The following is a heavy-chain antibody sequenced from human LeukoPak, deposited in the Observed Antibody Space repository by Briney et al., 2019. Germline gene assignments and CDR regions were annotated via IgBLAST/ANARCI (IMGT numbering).Heavy chain of an antibody. CDR1: GGSISSGGYY. V-gene: IGHV4-31*03. CDR3: ASGDCSSTSCLRF. CDR2: IYYSGST. D-gene: IGHD2-2*01. J-gene: IGHJ4*02. Sequence: SETLSLTCTVSGGSISSGGYYWSWIRQHPGKGLEWIGYIYYSGSTYYNPSLKSRVTISVDTSKNQFSLKLSPVTAADTAVYYCASGDCSSTSCLRFWGQGTLVTVSS.